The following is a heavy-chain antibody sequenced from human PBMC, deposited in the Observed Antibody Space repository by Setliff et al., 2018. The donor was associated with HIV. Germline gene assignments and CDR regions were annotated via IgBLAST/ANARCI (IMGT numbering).Heavy chain of an antibody. CDR2: IVPIFGTT. D-gene: IGHD2-21*02. CDR3: ARGVGYCAGDGYSTYYYDYMDV. V-gene: IGHV1-69*13. Sequence: GASVKVSCKASGGTFSSYTISWVRQAPGQGREWMGGIVPIFGTTKSAQKFQGRVTITADESTSTAYMELNGLRSEDTAVYYCARGVGYCAGDGYSTYYYDYMDVGGKGTTVTVSS. J-gene: IGHJ6*03. CDR1: GGTFSSYT.